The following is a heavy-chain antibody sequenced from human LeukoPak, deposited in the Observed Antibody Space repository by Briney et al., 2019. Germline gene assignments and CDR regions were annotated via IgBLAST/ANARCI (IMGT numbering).Heavy chain of an antibody. Sequence: GGSLRLSCSISGFTFSNYWMAWVRQAPGKGLEWVAQINQDGGDKNYVDSVKGRFTISGDNASNSLSLQMTSLRVEDTAVYYCARIAAAVPDQWGQGTLVTVSS. D-gene: IGHD2-2*01. J-gene: IGHJ5*02. CDR2: INQDGGDK. CDR3: ARIAAAVPDQ. V-gene: IGHV3-7*01. CDR1: GFTFSNYW.